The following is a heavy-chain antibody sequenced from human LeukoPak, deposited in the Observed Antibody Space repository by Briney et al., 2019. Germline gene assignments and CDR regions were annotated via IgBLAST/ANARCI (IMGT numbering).Heavy chain of an antibody. D-gene: IGHD3-22*01. J-gene: IGHJ4*02. Sequence: GGSLRLSCAASGFTFSSYSMNWVRQAPGKGLEWVSSISSSSSYIYYADSVKGRFTISRDNAKNSLYLQMNSLRAEDTAVYYCARGKWDSSGYIGYWGQGTLVTVSS. CDR3: ARGKWDSSGYIGY. CDR2: ISSSSSYI. V-gene: IGHV3-21*01. CDR1: GFTFSSYS.